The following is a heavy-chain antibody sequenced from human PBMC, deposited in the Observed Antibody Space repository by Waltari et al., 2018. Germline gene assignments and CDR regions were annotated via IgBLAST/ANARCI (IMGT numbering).Heavy chain of an antibody. CDR3: ARYCSSTSCYADAFDI. D-gene: IGHD2-2*01. CDR2: IYSGGST. V-gene: IGHV3-53*02. CDR1: GFTVSSNY. Sequence: EVQLVETGGGLIQPGGSLRLSCAASGFTVSSNYMSWVRQAPGKGLEWVSFIYSGGSTYYADSVKGRFTISRDNAKNTLYLQMNSLRAEDTAVYYCARYCSSTSCYADAFDIWGQGTMVTVSS. J-gene: IGHJ3*02.